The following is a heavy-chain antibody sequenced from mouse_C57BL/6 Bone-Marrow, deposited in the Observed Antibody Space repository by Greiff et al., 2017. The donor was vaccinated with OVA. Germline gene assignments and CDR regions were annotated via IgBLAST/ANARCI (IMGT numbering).Heavy chain of an antibody. CDR1: GFTFSDYG. V-gene: IGHV5-17*01. CDR2: ISSGSSTI. CDR3: ARVGFDY. J-gene: IGHJ2*01. Sequence: EVQLVESGGGLVKPGGSLKLSCAASGFTFSDYGMHWVRQAPEKGLEWVAYISSGSSTIYYADTVTGRFTISRDNAKNTLLLKMTSLRSEDTDMYYCARVGFDYWGQGTTLTVSS. D-gene: IGHD4-1*01.